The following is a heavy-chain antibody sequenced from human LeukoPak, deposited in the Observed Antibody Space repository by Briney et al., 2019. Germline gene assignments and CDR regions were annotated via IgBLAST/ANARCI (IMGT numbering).Heavy chain of an antibody. Sequence: ASVKVSCKASGYTFTGYYMHWVRQAPGQGLEWMGWINPNSGGTNYAQKLQGRVTMTTDTSTSTAYMELRSLRSDDTAVYYCARSGGVFWSGRLVPRWFDPWGQGTLVTVSS. CDR3: ARSGGVFWSGRLVPRWFDP. CDR2: INPNSGGT. CDR1: GYTFTGYY. J-gene: IGHJ5*02. V-gene: IGHV1-2*02. D-gene: IGHD3-3*01.